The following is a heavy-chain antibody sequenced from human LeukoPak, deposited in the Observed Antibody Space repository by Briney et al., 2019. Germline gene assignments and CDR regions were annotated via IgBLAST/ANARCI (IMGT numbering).Heavy chain of an antibody. D-gene: IGHD4-23*01. CDR3: ARLRDYGGNPGLGGFDY. CDR2: IYTSGST. J-gene: IGHJ4*02. V-gene: IGHV4-4*09. CDR1: GGSISSYY. Sequence: SETLSLTCTVSGGSISSYYWSWIRQPPGKGLEWIGYIYTSGSTNYNPSLKSRVTISVDTSKNQFSLKLSSVTAADTAVYYCARLRDYGGNPGLGGFDYWGQGTLDTVSS.